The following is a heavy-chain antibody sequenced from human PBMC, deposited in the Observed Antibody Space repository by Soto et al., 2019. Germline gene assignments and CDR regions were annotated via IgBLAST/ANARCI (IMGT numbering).Heavy chain of an antibody. CDR2: ISYDGSNK. V-gene: IGHV3-30-3*01. CDR3: AREVSVSYYCYGMDV. Sequence: SLRLSCAASGFTFSSYAMHWVRQAPGKGLEWVAVISYDGSNKYYADSVKGRFTISRDNSKNTLYLQMNSLRAEDTAVYYCAREVSVSYYCYGMDVWGQGTTVTVSS. CDR1: GFTFSSYA. J-gene: IGHJ6*02. D-gene: IGHD6-19*01.